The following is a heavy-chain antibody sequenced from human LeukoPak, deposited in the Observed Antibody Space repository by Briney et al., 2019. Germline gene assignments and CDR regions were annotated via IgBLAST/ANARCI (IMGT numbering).Heavy chain of an antibody. Sequence: GASXKXSWXXSXCXFTSYWSARGRQMPGKGLEGMGIIYPGDSYTRYSPSFQGQVIISADKSINTAYLQWSSLKASDTSMYYSASRIRDGYYLDYRGQGALVTVSS. J-gene: IGHJ4*02. CDR2: IYPGDSYT. V-gene: IGHV5-51*01. D-gene: IGHD5-24*01. CDR1: XCXFTSYW. CDR3: ASRIRDGYYLDY.